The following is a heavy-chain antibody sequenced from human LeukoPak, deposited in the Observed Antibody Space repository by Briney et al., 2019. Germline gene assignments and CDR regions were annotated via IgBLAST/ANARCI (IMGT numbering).Heavy chain of an antibody. CDR1: GYTFTGYY. D-gene: IGHD3-22*01. CDR2: INPNSGGT. Sequence: ASVKVSCKASGYTFTGYYMHWVRQAPGQGLEWMGWINPNSGGTNYAQKFQGRVTMTRDTSISTAYMELSRLRSDVTAVYYCARDGAYYYDSSGYYGVDYWGQGTLVTVSS. V-gene: IGHV1-2*02. J-gene: IGHJ4*02. CDR3: ARDGAYYYDSSGYYGVDY.